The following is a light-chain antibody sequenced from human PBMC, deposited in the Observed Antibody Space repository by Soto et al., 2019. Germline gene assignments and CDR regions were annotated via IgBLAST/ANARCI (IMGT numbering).Light chain of an antibody. V-gene: IGKV3-11*01. CDR1: QSVSSR. CDR2: DAS. Sequence: EIVLTQSPATLSLSPGERATLSCRASQSVSSRLAWYQQKSGQPPRPLVSDASKRATGVPARFRGSGSGTDFTLIISSLEPEDFAVYYCQQRSNWPLTFGGGTKVEIK. J-gene: IGKJ4*01. CDR3: QQRSNWPLT.